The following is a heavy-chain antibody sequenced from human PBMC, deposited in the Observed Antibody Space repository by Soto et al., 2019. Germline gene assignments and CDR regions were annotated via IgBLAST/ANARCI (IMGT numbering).Heavy chain of an antibody. V-gene: IGHV1-18*01. Sequence: QVQLVQSGAEVKKPGASVKVSCKASGYTFTSYGISWVRQAPGQGLEWMGWVSGYNGNTKYAQKLQGRVTMTTATSTSTANRELRSLRSDDTAVYYCARDLGGQIVDYWGQGTLVTVSS. J-gene: IGHJ4*02. CDR3: ARDLGGQIVDY. CDR1: GYTFTSYG. D-gene: IGHD1-26*01. CDR2: VSGYNGNT.